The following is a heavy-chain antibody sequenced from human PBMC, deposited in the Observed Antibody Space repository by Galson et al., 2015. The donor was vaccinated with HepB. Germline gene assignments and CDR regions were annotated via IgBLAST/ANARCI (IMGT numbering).Heavy chain of an antibody. J-gene: IGHJ3*02. D-gene: IGHD2-2*01. CDR2: IKSKTDGGTT. CDR3: TTEELLFSAFDI. CDR1: GFTFSNAW. V-gene: IGHV3-15*01. Sequence: SLRLSCAASGFTFSNAWMSWVRQVPGKGLEWVGRIKSKTDGGTTDYAAPVKGRFTISRDDSRNTLYLQMNSLKTEDTAVYYCTTEELLFSAFDIWGQGTMVTVSS.